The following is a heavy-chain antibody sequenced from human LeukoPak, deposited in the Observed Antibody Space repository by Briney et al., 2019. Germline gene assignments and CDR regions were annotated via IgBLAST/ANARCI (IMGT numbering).Heavy chain of an antibody. V-gene: IGHV3-33*01. D-gene: IGHD5-18*01. CDR1: GFTFSNYV. Sequence: PGASLRLSCAASGFTFSNYVMHWVRQAPGKGLEWVALIWPDGSNKYYADSVKGRFTISRDNSKNTLYLQMNSLRAEDTSVYFCARDEGYTYGHPLDYWGQGTLVTVSS. CDR2: IWPDGSNK. J-gene: IGHJ4*02. CDR3: ARDEGYTYGHPLDY.